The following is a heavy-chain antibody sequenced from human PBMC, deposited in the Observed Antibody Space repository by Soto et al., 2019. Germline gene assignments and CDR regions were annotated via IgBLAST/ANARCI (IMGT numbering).Heavy chain of an antibody. J-gene: IGHJ4*02. V-gene: IGHV1-18*04. CDR2: ISTYNGNT. CDR3: AREPPRRYSYGQGLDY. CDR1: GYTFTSYG. Sequence: HVQLVQSGAEVKKPGASVKLSCKASGYTFTSYGISWVRQAPGQGLEWMGWISTYNGNTNYAQKLQGRVTMTTDTSTSTAYMEVRSLRSDDTAVYYCAREPPRRYSYGQGLDYWGQGTLVTVSS. D-gene: IGHD5-18*01.